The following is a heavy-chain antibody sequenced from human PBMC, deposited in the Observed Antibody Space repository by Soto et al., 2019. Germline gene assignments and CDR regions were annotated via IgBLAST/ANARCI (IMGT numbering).Heavy chain of an antibody. CDR3: AREVKGLYYDSSGWDYYYYYGMDV. J-gene: IGHJ6*02. V-gene: IGHV3-30-3*01. D-gene: IGHD3-22*01. CDR1: GFTFSSYA. CDR2: ISYDGSNK. Sequence: PGGSLRLSCAASGFTFSSYAMHWVRQALGKGLEWVAVISYDGSNKYYADSVKGRFTISRDNSKNTLYLQMNSLRAEDTAVYYCAREVKGLYYDSSGWDYYYYYGMDVWGQGTTVTVSS.